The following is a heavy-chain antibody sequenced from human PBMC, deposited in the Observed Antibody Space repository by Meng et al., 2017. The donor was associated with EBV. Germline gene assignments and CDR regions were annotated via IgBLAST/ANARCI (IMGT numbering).Heavy chain of an antibody. V-gene: IGHV4-39*07. D-gene: IGHD3-10*01. Sequence: QLQLQESGPGLVKPSETLSLTCPVSGGSISSSSYYWGWIRQPPGKGPEWIGSIYYSGSTYYNPSLKSRVTISVDTSKNQFSLKLSSVTAADTAVYYCARSSPVRFGELSNWGQGTLVTVSS. CDR1: GGSISSSSYY. CDR3: ARSSPVRFGELSN. CDR2: IYYSGST. J-gene: IGHJ4*02.